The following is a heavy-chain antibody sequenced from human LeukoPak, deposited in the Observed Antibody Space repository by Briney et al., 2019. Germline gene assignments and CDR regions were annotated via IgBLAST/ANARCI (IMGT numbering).Heavy chain of an antibody. V-gene: IGHV3-30*18. D-gene: IGHD1-20*01. CDR2: ISYDGSNK. CDR3: AKPSFEYNYSAQDEYFQH. Sequence: GRSLRLSCAASGFTFSSYGMHWVRQAPGKGLEWVAVISYDGSNKYYTDSVKGRFTISRDNSKNTLYLQMNSLRAEDTAVYYCAKPSFEYNYSAQDEYFQHWGRGTLVTVSS. CDR1: GFTFSSYG. J-gene: IGHJ1*01.